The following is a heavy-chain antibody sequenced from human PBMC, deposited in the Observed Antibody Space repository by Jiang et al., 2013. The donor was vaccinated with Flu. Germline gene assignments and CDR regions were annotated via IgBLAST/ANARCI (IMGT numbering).Heavy chain of an antibody. Sequence: VQLVESGGGLVQPGRSLRLSCAASGFTFDDYAMHWVRQAPGKGLEWVSGISWNSGSIGYADSVKGRFTISRDNAKNSLYLQMNSLRAEDTALYYCAKDIEFGFEVGLFDYWGQGTLVTRLL. J-gene: IGHJ4*02. D-gene: IGHD3/OR15-3a*01. CDR2: ISWNSGSI. CDR1: GFTFDDYA. V-gene: IGHV3-9*01. CDR3: AKDIEFGFEVGLFDY.